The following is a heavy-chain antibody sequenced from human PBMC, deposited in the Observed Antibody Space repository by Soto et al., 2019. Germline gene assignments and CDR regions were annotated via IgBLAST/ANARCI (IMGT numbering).Heavy chain of an antibody. D-gene: IGHD2-2*01. Sequence: EVQLLESGGGLVQPGGSLRLSCAASGFTFSSYAMSWVRQAPGKGLEWVSAISGSGGSTYYADSVKGRFTISRDNSKNTLYLQMNSLRAEDTAVYYCAKDSLKYQLLLFCFIDYWRQGTLVTVSS. CDR2: ISGSGGST. V-gene: IGHV3-23*01. J-gene: IGHJ4*02. CDR1: GFTFSSYA. CDR3: AKDSLKYQLLLFCFIDY.